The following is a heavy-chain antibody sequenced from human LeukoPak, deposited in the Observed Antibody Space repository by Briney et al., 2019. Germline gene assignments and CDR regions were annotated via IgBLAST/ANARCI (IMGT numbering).Heavy chain of an antibody. CDR2: ISGSGGST. CDR1: GFTFSSYA. J-gene: IGHJ4*02. D-gene: IGHD3-22*01. Sequence: GGSLRLSCAASGFTFSSYAMSWVRQAPGKGLEWVSAISGSGGSTYYADSVKGRFTISRDNSKNTLYLQMNSLRAGDTAVYYCAKVSYDSSGYRDWGQGTLVTVSS. CDR3: AKVSYDSSGYRD. V-gene: IGHV3-23*01.